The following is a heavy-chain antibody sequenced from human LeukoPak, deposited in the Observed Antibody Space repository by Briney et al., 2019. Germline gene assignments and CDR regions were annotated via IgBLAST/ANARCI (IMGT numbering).Heavy chain of an antibody. CDR3: AKGILLGYCSGGSCYYMDV. CDR2: ISGSGGST. J-gene: IGHJ6*03. V-gene: IGHV3-23*01. D-gene: IGHD2-15*01. CDR1: GFTFSSYA. Sequence: GGSLRLSCTASGFTFSSYAMSWVRQAPGKGLEWVSAISGSGGSTYYADSVKGRFTISRDNSKNTLYLQMNSLRAEDTAVYYCAKGILLGYCSGGSCYYMDVWGKGTTVTVSS.